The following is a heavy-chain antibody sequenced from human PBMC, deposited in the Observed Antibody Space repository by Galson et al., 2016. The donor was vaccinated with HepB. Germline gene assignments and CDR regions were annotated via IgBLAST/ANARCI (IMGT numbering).Heavy chain of an antibody. J-gene: IGHJ4*02. CDR1: GASISGISDY. CDR2: IYYSGST. V-gene: IGHV4-39*01. D-gene: IGHD2-21*01. CDR3: ARHDNKRLNVVY. Sequence: SETLSLTCTVSGASISGISDYWDWIRQPPGKGLEWIGTIYYSGSTYYNSSLESRVTIFVDTAKNQFSLKLNSLTAADTAVYFCARHDNKRLNVVYWGQGTLVTVSS.